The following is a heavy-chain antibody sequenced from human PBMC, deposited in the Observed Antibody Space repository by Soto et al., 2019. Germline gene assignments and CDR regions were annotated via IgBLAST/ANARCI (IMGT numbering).Heavy chain of an antibody. CDR3: AKDDSSGWYRSFVY. V-gene: IGHV3-23*01. D-gene: IGHD6-19*01. Sequence: EVQLLESGGGLVQPGGSLRLSCAASGFAFSGYPMSWVCQTPGKGLEWVSGIDASTGRTYFADSVEGRFTISRDNSKNTLYLQMISLRVADTAIYYCAKDDSSGWYRSFVYWGQGTLVTVSS. CDR2: IDASTGRT. CDR1: GFAFSGYP. J-gene: IGHJ4*02.